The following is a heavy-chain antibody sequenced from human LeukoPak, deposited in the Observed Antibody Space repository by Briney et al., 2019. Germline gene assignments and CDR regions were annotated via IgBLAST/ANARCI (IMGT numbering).Heavy chain of an antibody. Sequence: SETLSLTCTVSGGSISSSSYYWGWIRQPPGKGLEWIGSIYYSGSTYYNPSLKSRVTISVDTSKNQFSLKLSSVTAADTAVYYCARYNRYQYYFDYWGQGTLVTVSS. CDR3: ARYNRYQYYFDY. J-gene: IGHJ4*02. CDR1: GGSISSSSYY. V-gene: IGHV4-39*01. D-gene: IGHD1-1*01. CDR2: IYYSGST.